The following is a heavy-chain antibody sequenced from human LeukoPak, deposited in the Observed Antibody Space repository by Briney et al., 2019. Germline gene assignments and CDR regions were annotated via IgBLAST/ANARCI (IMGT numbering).Heavy chain of an antibody. CDR1: GYTFTGYY. CDR2: INSNSGGT. D-gene: IGHD3-9*01. Sequence: RASVKVSCKASGYTFTGYYMHWVRQAPGQGLEWMGWINSNSGGTNYAQKFQGRVTMTRDTSISTAYMEVNRLRSDDTALYYCARGFDWLEYYFDYWGQGTLVTVSS. V-gene: IGHV1-2*02. CDR3: ARGFDWLEYYFDY. J-gene: IGHJ4*02.